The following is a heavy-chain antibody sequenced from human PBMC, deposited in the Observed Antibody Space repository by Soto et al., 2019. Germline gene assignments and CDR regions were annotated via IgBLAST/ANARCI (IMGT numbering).Heavy chain of an antibody. V-gene: IGHV1-69*08. CDR3: ARDSVYCGGDCYPDY. CDR1: GGTFSSYT. Sequence: QVQLVQSGAEVKKPGSSVKVSCKASGGTFSSYTISWVRQAPGQGLEWMGRIIPILGIANYAQKFRGRVTITADQSTSTAYMELSSLSSEDTAVYYCARDSVYCGGDCYPDYWGQGTLVTVSS. CDR2: IIPILGIA. J-gene: IGHJ4*02. D-gene: IGHD2-21*02.